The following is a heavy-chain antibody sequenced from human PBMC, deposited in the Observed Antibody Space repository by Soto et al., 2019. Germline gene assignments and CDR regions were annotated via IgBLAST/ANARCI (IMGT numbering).Heavy chain of an antibody. CDR2: IIPISGTA. V-gene: IGHV1-69*01. J-gene: IGHJ6*02. D-gene: IGHD2-2*01. CDR1: GGTFSSYA. Sequence: QVQLVQSGAEVKKPGSSVKVSCKASGGTFSSYAISWVRQATGQGLEWMGGIIPISGTANYAQKFQGRVTITADESTNMELSSLRSEDTAVYYCARSQGSSTSLEIYYYYYYGMDVWGQGTTVTVSS. CDR3: ARSQGSSTSLEIYYYYYYGMDV.